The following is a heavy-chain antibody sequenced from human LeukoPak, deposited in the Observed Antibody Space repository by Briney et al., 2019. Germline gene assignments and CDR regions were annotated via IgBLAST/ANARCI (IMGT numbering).Heavy chain of an antibody. Sequence: GGSLRLSCTASGFTFGDYAMSWVRQAPGKGLEWVGFIRSKAYGGTTEYAAAVKGRFTISRDDSKSIAYLQMNSLKTEDTAVYYCTRGGIAAAGIVDMDVWGKGTTVTVSS. D-gene: IGHD6-13*01. J-gene: IGHJ6*04. CDR3: TRGGIAAAGIVDMDV. V-gene: IGHV3-49*04. CDR1: GFTFGDYA. CDR2: IRSKAYGGTT.